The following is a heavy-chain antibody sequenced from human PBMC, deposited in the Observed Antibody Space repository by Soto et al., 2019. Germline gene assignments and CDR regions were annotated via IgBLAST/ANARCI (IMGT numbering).Heavy chain of an antibody. CDR3: ARAPNAYFDY. J-gene: IGHJ4*02. D-gene: IGHD3-16*01. CDR2: INSDGTTT. V-gene: IGHV3-74*01. Sequence: EVQLVESGGGLVQPGGSLRLSCAASGVTFSSYWMHWVRQAPGKGLVWVSRINSDGTTTSYADSVKGRFTISRDNAKNTLFLQMNNLRAEDTAVYHCARAPNAYFDYWGQGTLVTVSS. CDR1: GVTFSSYW.